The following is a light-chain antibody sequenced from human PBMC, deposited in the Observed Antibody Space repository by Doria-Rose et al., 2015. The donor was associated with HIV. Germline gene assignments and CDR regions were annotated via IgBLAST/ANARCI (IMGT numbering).Light chain of an antibody. CDR1: SLRSSY. Sequence: SSELTQDPAVSVALRQTVRITCQGDSLRSSYASWYQQKPGQAPILVIYGKNNRPSGIPDRFSGSSSGNTASLTITGAQAEDEADYYCSSRDSSANHVLFGGGIKVTVL. CDR2: GKN. CDR3: SSRDSSANHVL. J-gene: IGLJ2*01. V-gene: IGLV3-19*01.